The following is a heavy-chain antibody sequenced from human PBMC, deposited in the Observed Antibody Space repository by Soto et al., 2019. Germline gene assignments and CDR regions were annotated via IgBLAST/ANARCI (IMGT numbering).Heavy chain of an antibody. CDR2: ITSSSDTI. V-gene: IGHV3-48*02. J-gene: IGHJ6*02. CDR1: GFTFSSFH. CDR3: ARVVVVIPPAYYYAMDV. D-gene: IGHD3-22*01. Sequence: GGSLRLSCAASGFTFSSFHMNWVRQAPGRGLEWVAYITSSSDTIYYSDSVKGRFTISRDNGKNSLFLQMNSLRDEDTAVYYCARVVVVIPPAYYYAMDVCGQGTTVTVSS.